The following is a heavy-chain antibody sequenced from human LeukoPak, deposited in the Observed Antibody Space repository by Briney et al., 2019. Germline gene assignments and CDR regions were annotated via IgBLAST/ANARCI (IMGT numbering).Heavy chain of an antibody. D-gene: IGHD6-13*01. CDR1: GGTFSTYA. CDR2: IIPMFGTA. J-gene: IGHJ3*02. CDR3: ARDRHSSSWSPTTVGAFDI. V-gene: IGHV1-69*13. Sequence: SVKVSCKASGGTFSTYAIIWVRQAPGQGLEWMGGIIPMFGTANYAQKLQGRVTITADESTSTAYMELSSLRSEDTAVYYCARDRHSSSWSPTTVGAFDIWGQGTMVTVSS.